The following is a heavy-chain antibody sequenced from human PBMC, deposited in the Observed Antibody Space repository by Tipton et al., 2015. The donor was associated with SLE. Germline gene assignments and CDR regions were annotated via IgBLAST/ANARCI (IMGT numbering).Heavy chain of an antibody. CDR2: ISSSSSYI. V-gene: IGHV3-21*01. J-gene: IGHJ4*02. D-gene: IGHD2-21*01. CDR1: GFTFSSYS. Sequence: SLRLSCAASGFTFSSYSMNWVRQAPGKGLEWVSSISSSSSYIYYADSVKGRFTISRDNAKNSLYLQMNSLRAEDTAVYYCARGPQVVVGRFDYWGQGTLVTVSS. CDR3: ARGPQVVVGRFDY.